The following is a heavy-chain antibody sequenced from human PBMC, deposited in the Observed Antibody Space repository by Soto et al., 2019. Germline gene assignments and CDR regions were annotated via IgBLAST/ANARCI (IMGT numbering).Heavy chain of an antibody. CDR2: ISGSGGST. D-gene: IGHD3-3*01. V-gene: IGHV3-23*01. CDR3: AKEAAAHSSKSFGVPNWFDP. Sequence: GGSLRLSCAASGFTFSSYAMSWVRQAPGKGLEWVSAISGSGGSTYYAASVKGRFTISRDNSKNTLYLQMNSLRAEDRAVYYCAKEAAAHSSKSFGVPNWFDPWGQGTLVTVSS. J-gene: IGHJ5*02. CDR1: GFTFSSYA.